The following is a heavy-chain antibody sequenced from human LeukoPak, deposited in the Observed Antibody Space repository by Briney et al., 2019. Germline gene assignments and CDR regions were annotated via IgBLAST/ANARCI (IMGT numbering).Heavy chain of an antibody. D-gene: IGHD6-19*01. CDR2: IYHSGST. J-gene: IGHJ4*02. Sequence: SETLSLTCAVSGYSISSGYYWGWIRQPPGKGLEWIGSIYHSGSTYYNPSLKSRVTISVDTSKNQFSLKLSSVTAADTAVYYCARDGSSGGWYAPHSVVYWGQGTLVTVSS. CDR1: GYSISSGYY. V-gene: IGHV4-38-2*02. CDR3: ARDGSSGGWYAPHSVVY.